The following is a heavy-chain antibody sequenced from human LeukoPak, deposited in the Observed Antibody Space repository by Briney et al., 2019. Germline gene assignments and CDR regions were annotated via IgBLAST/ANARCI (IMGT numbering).Heavy chain of an antibody. CDR2: ISASGGST. J-gene: IGHJ4*02. Sequence: GGSLRLSCAAPGFTFSSYAMNWVRQAPGKGLEWVSAISASGGSTYYADSVKGRFTIARDNSKNTLYLQMNSLRAEDTAVYYCAETRGYRSNAFRNWGQGTLVTGSS. V-gene: IGHV3-23*01. CDR1: GFTFSSYA. CDR3: AETRGYRSNAFRN. D-gene: IGHD5-12*01.